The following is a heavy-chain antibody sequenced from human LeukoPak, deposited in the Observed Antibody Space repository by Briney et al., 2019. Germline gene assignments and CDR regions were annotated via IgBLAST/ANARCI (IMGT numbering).Heavy chain of an antibody. CDR3: ARDWVYKIDY. J-gene: IGHJ4*02. V-gene: IGHV3-74*01. CDR2: ISHDGFI. Sequence: GGSLRLSCETAGFIFSSYVMHWVRRTPGKGLVWVSRISHDGFISYADSVKGRFTISRDNAKNTLILQMNSLRAEDTAVYYCARDWVYKIDYWGRGTLVTVSS. D-gene: IGHD5-24*01. CDR1: GFIFSSYV.